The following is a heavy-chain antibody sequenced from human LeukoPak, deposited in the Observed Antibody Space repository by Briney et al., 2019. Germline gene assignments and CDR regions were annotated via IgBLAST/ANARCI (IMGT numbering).Heavy chain of an antibody. CDR2: INTGNGNT. CDR1: GYTFTSYT. V-gene: IGHV1-3*04. J-gene: IGHJ5*02. Sequence: ASVEVSCKASGYTFTSYTIHWVRQAPGQRLEWMGWINTGNGNTEYSQKFQGRVTVTTDTSASTAYMELSSLRSEHTAVYYCARCGYSDAWSCDHWGQGTLVTVSS. CDR3: ARCGYSDAWSCDH. D-gene: IGHD5-18*01.